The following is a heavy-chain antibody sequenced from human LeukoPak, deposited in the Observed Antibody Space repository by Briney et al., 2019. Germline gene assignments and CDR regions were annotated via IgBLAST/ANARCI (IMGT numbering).Heavy chain of an antibody. CDR2: IYYSGST. Sequence: SQTLSLTCTVSGGSISSGDYYWSWIRQPPGKGLEWIGYIYYSGSTYYNPSLKSRVTISVDTSKNQFSLKLSSVTAADTAAYYCARTGYSSGWSLDYWGQGTLVTVSS. D-gene: IGHD6-19*01. J-gene: IGHJ4*02. CDR1: GGSISSGDYY. CDR3: ARTGYSSGWSLDY. V-gene: IGHV4-30-4*08.